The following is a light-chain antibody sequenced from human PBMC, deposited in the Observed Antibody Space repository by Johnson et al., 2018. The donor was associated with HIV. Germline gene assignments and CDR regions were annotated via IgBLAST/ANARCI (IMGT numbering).Light chain of an antibody. J-gene: IGLJ1*01. CDR3: GTWDSSLSADV. V-gene: IGLV1-51*02. Sequence: QSVLTQPPSVSAAPGQKVTISCSGSSSNIRNNYVSWYQQLPGTAPKLLIYENNKRPSGIPDRFSGSKSGTSATLGVTGLQTGDEADYYCGTWDSSLSADVFGTGTEVTVL. CDR2: ENN. CDR1: SSNIRNNY.